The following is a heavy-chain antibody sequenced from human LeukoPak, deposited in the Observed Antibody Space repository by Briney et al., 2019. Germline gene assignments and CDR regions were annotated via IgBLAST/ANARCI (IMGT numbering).Heavy chain of an antibody. CDR3: ATGAEYFQH. CDR2: ISYDGSNK. CDR1: GFTFSSYG. V-gene: IGHV3-30*03. J-gene: IGHJ1*01. Sequence: QPGRSLRLSCAASGFTFSSYGMHWVRQAPGKGLEWVAVISYDGSNKYYADSVKGRFTISRDNSKNTPYLQMNSLRAEDTAVYYCATGAEYFQHWGQGTLVTVSS.